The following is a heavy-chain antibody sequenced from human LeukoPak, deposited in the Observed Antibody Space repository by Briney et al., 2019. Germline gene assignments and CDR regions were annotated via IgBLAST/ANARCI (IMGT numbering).Heavy chain of an antibody. Sequence: GGSLRLSCAASGFTFSSYEMNWVRQAPGKGLEWVSYISSSGSTIYYADSVKGRFTISRGNSKNTLYLQMNSLRAEDTAVYYCAKSVWFGESYDYYYYMDVWGKGTTVTISS. J-gene: IGHJ6*03. D-gene: IGHD3-10*01. CDR3: AKSVWFGESYDYYYYMDV. CDR1: GFTFSSYE. CDR2: ISSSGSTI. V-gene: IGHV3-48*03.